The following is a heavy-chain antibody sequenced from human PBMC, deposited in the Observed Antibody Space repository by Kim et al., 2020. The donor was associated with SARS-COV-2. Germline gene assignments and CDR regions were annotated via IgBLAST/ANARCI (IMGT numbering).Heavy chain of an antibody. J-gene: IGHJ5*02. D-gene: IGHD3-3*01. Sequence: YYADSVKDTLTTSSDNSTNTLYLKMNSLRDEDTAVYYRANDCGRWGGSYDPWGQGTLVTVSS. V-gene: IGHV3-30-3*02. CDR3: ANDCGRWGGSYDP.